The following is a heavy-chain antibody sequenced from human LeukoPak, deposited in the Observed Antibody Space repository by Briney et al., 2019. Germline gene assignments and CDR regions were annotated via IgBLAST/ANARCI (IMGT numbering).Heavy chain of an antibody. CDR3: ARDRGYCTNGVCYTSYYYMDV. J-gene: IGHJ6*03. V-gene: IGHV1-2*02. Sequence: ASVKVSCKASGYTFTGYYMHWVRQAPGQGLEWMGWINPNSGGTDYAQKFQGRVTMTRDTSISTAYMELSRLRSDDTAVYYCARDRGYCTNGVCYTSYYYMDVWGKGTTVTVSS. CDR1: GYTFTGYY. D-gene: IGHD2-8*01. CDR2: INPNSGGT.